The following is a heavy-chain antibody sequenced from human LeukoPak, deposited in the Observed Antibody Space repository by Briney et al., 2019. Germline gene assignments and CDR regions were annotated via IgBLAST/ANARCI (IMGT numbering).Heavy chain of an antibody. CDR3: ARGQKLAS. Sequence: GGSLRLSCAASGFTFSTYWMSWVRPAPGKGLEWVANINEDGGDKYYVDSVKGRFTISRDNAEPSLYLQMNSLRADDTAVHYCARGQKLASWGQGTLVTVSS. D-gene: IGHD6-13*01. V-gene: IGHV3-7*04. CDR1: GFTFSTYW. CDR2: INEDGGDK. J-gene: IGHJ5*02.